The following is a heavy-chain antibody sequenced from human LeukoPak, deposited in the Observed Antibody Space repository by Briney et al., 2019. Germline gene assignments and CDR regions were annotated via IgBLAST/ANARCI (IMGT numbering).Heavy chain of an antibody. CDR1: GGSISSYY. D-gene: IGHD3-16*01. V-gene: IGHV4-59*01. CDR3: ARVDMGSLDY. J-gene: IGHJ4*02. Sequence: SETLSLTCTVSGGSISSYYWSWIRQPPGRGLEWIGDIFSGGSTTYNPSLKSRVTISADTSRNQFSLRLSSATAADTAVYYCARVDMGSLDYWGQGTLVTVSS. CDR2: IFSGGST.